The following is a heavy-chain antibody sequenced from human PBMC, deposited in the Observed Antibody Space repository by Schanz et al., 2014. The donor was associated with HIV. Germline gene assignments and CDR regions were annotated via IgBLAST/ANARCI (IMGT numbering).Heavy chain of an antibody. Sequence: QVQLVESGGGVVQPGRSLRLSCVASGFTFDNYGMHWVRQAPGKGLEWVAVMSYDGIRKNYADSVKGRFTISRDNSKNTLYLQMKSLRAEDTAVYYCAKDRNYYDSRYRGKGNYYYYYGMDVWGQGTTVTVSS. V-gene: IGHV3-30*18. CDR1: GFTFDNYG. CDR3: AKDRNYYDSRYRGKGNYYYYYGMDV. CDR2: MSYDGIRK. J-gene: IGHJ6*02. D-gene: IGHD3-22*01.